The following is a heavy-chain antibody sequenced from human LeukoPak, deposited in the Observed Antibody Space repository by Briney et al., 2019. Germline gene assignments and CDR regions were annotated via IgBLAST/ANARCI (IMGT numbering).Heavy chain of an antibody. Sequence: GGSLRLSCAASGFTSSDHYMDWVRQAPGKGLEWIGRSRNKANSYSKEYAASVKGRFTISRDESENSLYLQMNGLKTEDTAVYYCGVGASIANYYSYMDVWGKGTTVTVSS. CDR2: SRNKANSYSK. V-gene: IGHV3-72*01. CDR1: GFTSSDHY. CDR3: GVGASIANYYSYMDV. J-gene: IGHJ6*03. D-gene: IGHD1-26*01.